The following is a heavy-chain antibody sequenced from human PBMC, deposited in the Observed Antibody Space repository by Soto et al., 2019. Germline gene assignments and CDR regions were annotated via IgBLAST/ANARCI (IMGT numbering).Heavy chain of an antibody. CDR2: IYYSGST. Sequence: SETLSLTCTVSGGSISSGGYYWSWIRQHPGKGLEWIGYIYYSGSTYYNPSLKSRVTISVDTSKNQFSLKLSSVTAADTAVYYCARDDSMEGNLDYWGQGTLVTVSS. V-gene: IGHV4-31*03. CDR3: ARDDSMEGNLDY. CDR1: GGSISSGGYY. D-gene: IGHD3-10*01. J-gene: IGHJ4*02.